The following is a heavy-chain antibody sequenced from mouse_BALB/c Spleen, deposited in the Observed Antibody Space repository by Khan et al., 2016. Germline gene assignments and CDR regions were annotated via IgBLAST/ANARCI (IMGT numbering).Heavy chain of an antibody. CDR3: AIGGDYGGFAS. J-gene: IGHJ3*01. D-gene: IGHD2-13*01. V-gene: IGHV9-3-1*01. Sequence: QIQLVQSGPELKKPGETVKISCKASGYTFTNYGMNWVKQAPGKGLKWMGWINTYTGEPTYADDFKGRFAFTLQTSASTAYWQINNLKNEDTATCFCAIGGDYGGFASWGQGTLVTVSA. CDR1: GYTFTNYG. CDR2: INTYTGEP.